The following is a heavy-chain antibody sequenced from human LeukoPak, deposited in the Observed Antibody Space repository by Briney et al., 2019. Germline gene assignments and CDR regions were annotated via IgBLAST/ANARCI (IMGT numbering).Heavy chain of an antibody. D-gene: IGHD3-22*01. CDR1: GFTFGDYA. Sequence: QPGRSLRLSCTASGFTFGDYAMSWVRQAPGKGLEWVGFIRSKAYGGTTEYAASVKGRFTISRDDSKSIAYLQMNSLKTEDTAVYYCTEWLLQSEGPHWGQGTLVTVSS. V-gene: IGHV3-49*04. CDR2: IRSKAYGGTT. CDR3: TEWLLQSEGPH. J-gene: IGHJ4*02.